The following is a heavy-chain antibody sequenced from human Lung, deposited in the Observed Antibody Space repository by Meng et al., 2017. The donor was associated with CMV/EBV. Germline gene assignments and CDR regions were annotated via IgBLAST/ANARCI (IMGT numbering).Heavy chain of an antibody. D-gene: IGHD2-21*02. V-gene: IGHV1-18*04. CDR3: ARAGAEVTTHFDF. CDR2: ISAKNGDT. Sequence: AARYNFHIFGMTWVRQAPAQGLAWVGWISAKNGDTRYARKFQGRVTVTTDTSPKTVYMELRGLRSADSAIYYCARAGAEVTTHFDFWGQGTLVTVSS. CDR1: RYNFHIFG. J-gene: IGHJ4*02.